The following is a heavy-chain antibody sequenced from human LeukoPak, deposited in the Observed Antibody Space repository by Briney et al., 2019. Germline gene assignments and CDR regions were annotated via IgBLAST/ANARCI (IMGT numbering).Heavy chain of an antibody. Sequence: ASVKVSCKASGYTFTSYGISWVRQAPGQGLEWMGWISAYNGNTNYAQKLQGRVTMTTDTSTSIAYMELRSLRSDDTAVYYCARQYSDILTGYHRGELYWYFDLWGRGTLVTVSS. J-gene: IGHJ2*01. CDR3: ARQYSDILTGYHRGELYWYFDL. CDR2: ISAYNGNT. D-gene: IGHD3-9*01. V-gene: IGHV1-18*01. CDR1: GYTFTSYG.